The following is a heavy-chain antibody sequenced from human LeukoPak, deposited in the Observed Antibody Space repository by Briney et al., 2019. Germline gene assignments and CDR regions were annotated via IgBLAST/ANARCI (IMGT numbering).Heavy chain of an antibody. CDR2: ISGSGGST. D-gene: IGHD3-10*01. Sequence: GGSLRLSCAASGFTFSSYGMSWVRQAPGKGLEWVSAISGSGGSTYYADSVKGRFTISRDNSKNTLYLQMNSLRAEDTAVYYCAKDPAYGSGSPPLDPWGQGTLVTVSS. CDR3: AKDPAYGSGSPPLDP. V-gene: IGHV3-23*01. CDR1: GFTFSSYG. J-gene: IGHJ5*02.